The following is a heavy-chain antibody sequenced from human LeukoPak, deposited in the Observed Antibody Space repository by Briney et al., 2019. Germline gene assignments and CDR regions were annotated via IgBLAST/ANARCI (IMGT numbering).Heavy chain of an antibody. CDR2: INHSGST. J-gene: IGHJ4*02. V-gene: IGHV4-34*01. Sequence: SETLSLTCAVYGGSFSGYYWSWIRQPPGKGLEWIGEINHSGSTNYNPSLKSRVTISVDTSKNQFSLKLSSVTAADTAVYYCAGGSRFRSSSSDYWGQGTLVTVSS. D-gene: IGHD6-6*01. CDR3: AGGSRFRSSSSDY. CDR1: GGSFSGYY.